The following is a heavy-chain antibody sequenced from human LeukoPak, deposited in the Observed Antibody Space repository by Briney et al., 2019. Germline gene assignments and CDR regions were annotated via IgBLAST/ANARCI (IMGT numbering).Heavy chain of an antibody. D-gene: IGHD6-13*01. V-gene: IGHV3-53*01. Sequence: PGGSLRLSCAASGFTVSSNYMSWVRQAPGKGLEWVSVIYSGGSTYYADSVKGRFTISRDNSKNTLYLQMNSLRAEDTAVYYCAGPSIAAAGTLDYWGQGTLVTVSS. CDR3: AGPSIAAAGTLDY. CDR2: IYSGGST. CDR1: GFTVSSNY. J-gene: IGHJ4*02.